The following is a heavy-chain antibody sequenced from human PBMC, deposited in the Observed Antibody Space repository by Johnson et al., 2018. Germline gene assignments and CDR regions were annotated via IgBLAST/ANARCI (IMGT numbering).Heavy chain of an antibody. Sequence: QVQLQESGPGLVKPSETLSLTCTVSGGSISSYYWSWIRQPPGKGLEWIGYIYYSGSTNYNPSLKSRVTISVDTSKNQFSLKLSSVTAADTAVYYCASDLAYYYDSSGYYSTVGAFDIWGQGTMVTVSS. CDR2: IYYSGST. CDR1: GGSISSYY. V-gene: IGHV4-59*01. CDR3: ASDLAYYYDSSGYYSTVGAFDI. J-gene: IGHJ3*02. D-gene: IGHD3-22*01.